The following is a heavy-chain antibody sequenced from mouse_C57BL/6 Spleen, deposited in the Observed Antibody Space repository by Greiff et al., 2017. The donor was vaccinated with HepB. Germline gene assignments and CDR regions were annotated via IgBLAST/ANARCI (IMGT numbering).Heavy chain of an antibody. CDR3: AKIYYGYDDEGWYFDV. Sequence: VQLQQSGPELVKPGASVKISCKASGYTFTDYYMNWVKQRHGKSLEWIGDINPNNGGTSYNQKFKGKATLTVDKSSSTAYMELRSLTSEDSAVYYCAKIYYGYDDEGWYFDVWGTGTTVTVSS. CDR2: INPNNGGT. CDR1: GYTFTDYY. V-gene: IGHV1-26*01. J-gene: IGHJ1*03. D-gene: IGHD2-2*01.